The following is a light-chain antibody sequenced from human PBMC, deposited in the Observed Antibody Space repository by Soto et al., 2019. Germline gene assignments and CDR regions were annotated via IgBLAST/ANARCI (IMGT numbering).Light chain of an antibody. J-gene: IGKJ2*01. CDR3: QQRSHWPPMFT. CDR2: DAS. Sequence: EIVLTQSPATLSLSPGERATLSCRASQSVSSYLMWYQQKPGQAPRLLIYDASSRASGIPARFSGSGSGTDFTLTISSLEPEDFAVYYCQQRSHWPPMFTFGQGTKLEIK. CDR1: QSVSSY. V-gene: IGKV3-11*01.